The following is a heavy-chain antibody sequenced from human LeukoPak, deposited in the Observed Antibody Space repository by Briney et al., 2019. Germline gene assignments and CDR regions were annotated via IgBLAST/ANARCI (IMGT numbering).Heavy chain of an antibody. CDR1: GFTFSTYS. J-gene: IGHJ4*02. CDR2: ISGSSIYI. D-gene: IGHD3-22*01. V-gene: IGHV3-21*01. Sequence: GGSLRLSCAASGFTFSTYSMNWVRQAPGKGLEWVSSISGSSIYIYYADSVKGRFTISRDNAKNSLYLQMNSLRAEDTAVYYCARDPPYYDISGYYYEYWGQGTLVTVSS. CDR3: ARDPPYYDISGYYYEY.